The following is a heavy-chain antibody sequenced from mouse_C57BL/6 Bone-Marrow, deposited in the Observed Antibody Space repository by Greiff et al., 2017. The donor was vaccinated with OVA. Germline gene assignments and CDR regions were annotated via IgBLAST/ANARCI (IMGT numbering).Heavy chain of an antibody. Sequence: VQLQQSGAELARPGASVKLSCKASGYTFTSYGISWVKQRTGQGLEWIGEIYPRSGNTYYNEKFKGKATLTADKSSNTAYMELRSLTSEDSAVYFCARSLRVRAWFAYWGQGTLVTVSA. CDR2: IYPRSGNT. CDR1: GYTFTSYG. CDR3: ARSLRVRAWFAY. J-gene: IGHJ3*01. D-gene: IGHD3-2*02. V-gene: IGHV1-81*01.